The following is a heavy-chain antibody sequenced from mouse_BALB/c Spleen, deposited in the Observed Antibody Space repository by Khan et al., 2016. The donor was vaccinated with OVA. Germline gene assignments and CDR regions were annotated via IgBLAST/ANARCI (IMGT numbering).Heavy chain of an antibody. CDR1: GYSFTGYF. CDR3: TRIYRSDFDY. D-gene: IGHD1-1*01. J-gene: IGHJ2*01. Sequence: VQLQQPGPELVRPGASVKISCKASGYSFTGYFMNWVMQSHGKSLEWIGRINPHIGETFYNQRFKDKATLTVDEYSSTAHMELRSLVSEDSAVYYCTRIYRSDFDYWGQGTTLTVSS. V-gene: IGHV1-20*02. CDR2: INPHIGET.